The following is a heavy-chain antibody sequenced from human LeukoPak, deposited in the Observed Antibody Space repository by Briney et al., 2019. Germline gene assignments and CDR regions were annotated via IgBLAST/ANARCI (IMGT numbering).Heavy chain of an antibody. Sequence: PGGSLRLSCAASGFTFSSYSMNWVRQAPGKGLEWLSYISSSSSIIYYADSVKGRFTISRDNAKNSLYLQMNSLRDEDTAVYYCARDGDSSGYYAAFDNWGQGTMVTVSS. V-gene: IGHV3-48*02. J-gene: IGHJ3*02. CDR1: GFTFSSYS. D-gene: IGHD3-22*01. CDR2: ISSSSSII. CDR3: ARDGDSSGYYAAFDN.